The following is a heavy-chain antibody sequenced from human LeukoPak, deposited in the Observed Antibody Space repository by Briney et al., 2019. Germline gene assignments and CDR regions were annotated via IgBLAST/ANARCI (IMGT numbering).Heavy chain of an antibody. CDR1: GGSISSYY. CDR2: IYYSGST. D-gene: IGHD3-3*01. J-gene: IGHJ4*02. CDR3: ARIAGVGWGDY. Sequence: SSETLSLTCTVSGGSISSYYWSWIRQPPGKGLEWIGYIYYSGSTNYNPSLKSRVTISVDTSKNQFSLKLSSVTAADTAVYYCARIAGVGWGDYWGQGTLVTVSS. V-gene: IGHV4-59*12.